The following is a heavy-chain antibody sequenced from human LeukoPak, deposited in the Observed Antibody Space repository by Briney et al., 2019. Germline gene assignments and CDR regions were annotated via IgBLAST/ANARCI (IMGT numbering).Heavy chain of an antibody. CDR1: GFTFSSYA. CDR2: ISGSGGST. J-gene: IGHJ4*02. V-gene: IGHV3-23*01. CDR3: ANLHKKYFYDSSGYPVDY. D-gene: IGHD3-22*01. Sequence: PGGSLRLSCAASGFTFSSYAMSWVRQAPGKGLEWVSAISGSGGSTYYADSVKGRFTISRDNSKNTLYLQMNSLRAEDTAVYYCANLHKKYFYDSSGYPVDYWGQGTLVTVSP.